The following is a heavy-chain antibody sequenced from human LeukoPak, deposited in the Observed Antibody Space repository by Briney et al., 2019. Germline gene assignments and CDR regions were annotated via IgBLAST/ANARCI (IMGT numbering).Heavy chain of an antibody. J-gene: IGHJ4*02. CDR1: GFTFSSYG. Sequence: PGRSLRLSCAASGFTFSSYGMHWVRQAPGKGLEWVAVIWYDGSNKYYADSVKGRFTISRDNSKNTLYLQMNSLRAEDTAVYYCARDGYDSSGYYSFDYWGQGTLVTVSS. CDR3: ARDGYDSSGYYSFDY. D-gene: IGHD3-22*01. V-gene: IGHV3-33*01. CDR2: IWYDGSNK.